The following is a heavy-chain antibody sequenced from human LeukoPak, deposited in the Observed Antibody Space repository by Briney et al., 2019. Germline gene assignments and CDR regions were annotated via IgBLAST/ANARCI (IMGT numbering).Heavy chain of an antibody. D-gene: IGHD5-12*01. CDR3: VQSSPTIDY. Sequence: PGGSLRLSCSVSGFTFSSYWMHWVRQAPGKGLGWVSRINSDGSSTTYADSVKGRFTISRDNAKNTMYLQMNSLRVEDTAVYYCVQSSPTIDYWGQGTLVTVSS. CDR1: GFTFSSYW. V-gene: IGHV3-74*01. J-gene: IGHJ4*02. CDR2: INSDGSST.